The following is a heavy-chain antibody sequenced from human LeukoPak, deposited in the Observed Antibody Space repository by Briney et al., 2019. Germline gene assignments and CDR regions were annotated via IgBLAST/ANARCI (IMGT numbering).Heavy chain of an antibody. J-gene: IGHJ3*02. V-gene: IGHV4-59*01. D-gene: IGHD4-17*01. CDR3: ARYPDYRDYMGVGAFDI. CDR1: GVSISSYY. CDR2: IYYSGST. Sequence: PSETLSLSCTVSGVSISSYYWSWIRQPPGKGLEWIGYIYYSGSTIYNPSLKSRVTISVDTSKSQCSLKLSSVTAADTAVYYCARYPDYRDYMGVGAFDIWGQGTMVTVSS.